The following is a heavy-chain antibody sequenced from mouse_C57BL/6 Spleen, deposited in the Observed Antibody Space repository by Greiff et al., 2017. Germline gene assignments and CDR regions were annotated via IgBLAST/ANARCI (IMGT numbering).Heavy chain of an antibody. CDR3: ARQGSITTVVEDYAMDY. D-gene: IGHD1-1*01. V-gene: IGHV5-6*01. CDR2: ISSGGSYT. CDR1: GFTFSSYG. Sequence: EVTLVESGGDLVKPGGSLKLSCAASGFTFSSYGMSWVRQTPDKRLEWVATISSGGSYTYYPDSVKGRFTISRDNAKNTLYLQMSSLKSEDTAMYYCARQGSITTVVEDYAMDYWGQGTSVTVSS. J-gene: IGHJ4*01.